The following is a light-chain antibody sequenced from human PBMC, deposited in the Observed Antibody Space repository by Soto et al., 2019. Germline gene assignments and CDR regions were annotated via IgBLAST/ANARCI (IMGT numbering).Light chain of an antibody. CDR1: RSVSSN. CDR2: GAS. J-gene: IGKJ4*01. Sequence: EIVMTQPPATLSVSPGERATLSCRASRSVSSNLAWYQQKPGQAPRLLFYGASTRANGIPASFSGSGSGTEFTLTISSLQSEDFAVYYCQQYNNWPPLTFGGGTKVEIK. CDR3: QQYNNWPPLT. V-gene: IGKV3-15*01.